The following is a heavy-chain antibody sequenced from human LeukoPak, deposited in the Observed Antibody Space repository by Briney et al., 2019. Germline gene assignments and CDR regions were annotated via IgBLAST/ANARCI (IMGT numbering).Heavy chain of an antibody. D-gene: IGHD6-19*01. CDR3: ARDPIAVAGTDAFDI. CDR2: IYTSGST. CDR1: GGSISSYY. Sequence: SETLSLTCTVSGGSISSYYWSWIRQPAGKGLEWIGRIYTSGSTNYNPSLKSRVTMSVDTSKNQFSLKLSSVTAADTAVYYCARDPIAVAGTDAFDIWGQGTMVTVSS. J-gene: IGHJ3*02. V-gene: IGHV4-4*07.